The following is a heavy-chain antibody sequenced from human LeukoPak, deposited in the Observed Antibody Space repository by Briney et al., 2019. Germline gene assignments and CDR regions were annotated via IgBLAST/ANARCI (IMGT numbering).Heavy chain of an antibody. V-gene: IGHV3-21*01. CDR3: AKGDLYCSGGSCYFDAFDI. CDR2: ISSSSSYI. J-gene: IGHJ3*02. D-gene: IGHD2-15*01. Sequence: GGSLRLSCAASGFTFSSYSMNWVRQAPGKGLEWVSSISSSSSYIYYADSVKGRFTISRDNAKNSLYLQMNSLRAEDTAVYYCAKGDLYCSGGSCYFDAFDIWGQGTMVTVSS. CDR1: GFTFSSYS.